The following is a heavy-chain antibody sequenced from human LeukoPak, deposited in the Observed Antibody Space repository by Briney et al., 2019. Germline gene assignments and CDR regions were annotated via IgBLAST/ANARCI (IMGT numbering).Heavy chain of an antibody. J-gene: IGHJ3*02. Sequence: GGSLRLSCAASGFTFSNYWMNWVRQAPGKGLVWVSSISSDSSSTSYADSVKGRFTISRDNAKNTLYLQMNSLRAEDTAVYYCTRIGGATYAFDIWGQGTMVTVSS. CDR2: ISSDSSST. CDR3: TRIGGATYAFDI. V-gene: IGHV3-74*01. CDR1: GFTFSNYW. D-gene: IGHD1-26*01.